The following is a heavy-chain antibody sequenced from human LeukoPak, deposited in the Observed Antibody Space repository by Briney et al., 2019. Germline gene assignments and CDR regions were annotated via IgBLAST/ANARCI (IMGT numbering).Heavy chain of an antibody. J-gene: IGHJ6*02. D-gene: IGHD6-13*01. Sequence: GGSLRLSCAASGFTFSSYGMHWVRHAPGRGLEWVAVISYDGSNKYYADSVKGRFAISRDNSKNTLYLQMNSLRAEETAVYYCAKDTEYSSSWYYYGMDVWGQGTTVTVSS. CDR2: ISYDGSNK. CDR1: GFTFSSYG. V-gene: IGHV3-30*18. CDR3: AKDTEYSSSWYYYGMDV.